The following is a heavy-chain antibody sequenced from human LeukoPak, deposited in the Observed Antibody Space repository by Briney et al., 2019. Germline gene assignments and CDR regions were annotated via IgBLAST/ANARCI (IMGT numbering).Heavy chain of an antibody. Sequence: GGSLRLSCAPTGVTFPNVVMTYVPQAPGTGLEWVSTVSGSGGDTYYADSVKGRFSISRDSSTNTLFLQMISLRAEDSAVYYCEKTVGFCTGNCIRYLDHWGQGAPVTVSS. CDR3: EKTVGFCTGNCIRYLDH. V-gene: IGHV3-23*01. CDR1: GVTFPNVV. J-gene: IGHJ4*02. D-gene: IGHD4-23*01. CDR2: VSGSGGDT.